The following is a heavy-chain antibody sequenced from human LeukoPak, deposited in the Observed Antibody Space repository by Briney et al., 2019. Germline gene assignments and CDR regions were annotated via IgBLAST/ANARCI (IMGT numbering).Heavy chain of an antibody. D-gene: IGHD1-26*01. J-gene: IGHJ4*02. CDR3: ARERIVGAAPLDY. V-gene: IGHV3-23*01. Sequence: GGSLRLSCAASGFTFSSYAMNWVRQAPGKGLEWVSAISGSGGGTYYSDSVKGRFTISRDNSENTLYLQMNSLRAEDTAVYYCARERIVGAAPLDYWGQGTLVTVSS. CDR2: ISGSGGGT. CDR1: GFTFSSYA.